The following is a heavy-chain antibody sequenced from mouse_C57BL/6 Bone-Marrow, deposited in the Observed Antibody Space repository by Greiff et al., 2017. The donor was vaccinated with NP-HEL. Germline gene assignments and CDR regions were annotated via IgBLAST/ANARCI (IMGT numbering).Heavy chain of an antibody. CDR3: ARDSSDHMY. V-gene: IGHV1-54*01. D-gene: IGHD3-2*02. CDR1: GYAFTNYL. Sequence: QVQLQQSGAELVRPGTSVKVSCKASGYAFTNYLIEWVKQRPGQGLEWIGVINPGSGGTNYNEKFKGKATLTADKSSSTAYMQLSSLTSEDSAVYFCARDSSDHMYWGQGTTLTVSS. J-gene: IGHJ2*01. CDR2: INPGSGGT.